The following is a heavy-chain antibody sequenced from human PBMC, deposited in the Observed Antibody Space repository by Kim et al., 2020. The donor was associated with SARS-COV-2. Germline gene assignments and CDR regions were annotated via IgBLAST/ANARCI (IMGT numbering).Heavy chain of an antibody. J-gene: IGHJ6*02. Sequence: GGSLRLSCAASGFTFDDYAMHWVRQAPGKGLEWVSLISGDGGSTYYADSVKGRFTISRDNSKNSLYLQMNSLRTEDTALYYCAKDLAPAKPLLLWFGEPYPHYYDGMDVWGQGTTVTVSS. V-gene: IGHV3-43*02. CDR3: AKDLAPAKPLLLWFGEPYPHYYDGMDV. CDR2: ISGDGGST. D-gene: IGHD3-10*01. CDR1: GFTFDDYA.